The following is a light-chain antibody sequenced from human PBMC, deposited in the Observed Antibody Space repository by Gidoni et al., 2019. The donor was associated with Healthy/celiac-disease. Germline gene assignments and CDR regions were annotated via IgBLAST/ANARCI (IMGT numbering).Light chain of an antibody. CDR3: QQRSNWRGT. J-gene: IGKJ3*01. CDR1: QSVSSY. V-gene: IGKV3-11*01. Sequence: IVLTHSAATLSWSPGERATLSCRASQSVSSYFAWYQQQPGQTPRLLLYDASTRATDNPARFSGSGSCTAFTPTTSSLEPEDFAVFYCQQRSNWRGTFGPGTKVDIK. CDR2: DAS.